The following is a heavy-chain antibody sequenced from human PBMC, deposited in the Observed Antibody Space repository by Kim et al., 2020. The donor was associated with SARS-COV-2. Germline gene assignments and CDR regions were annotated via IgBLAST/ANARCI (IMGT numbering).Heavy chain of an antibody. CDR2: IYYSGST. CDR3: ARGNYDYVWGSYRYEAFDI. Sequence: SETLSLTCTVSGGSISSYYWSWIRQPPGKGLEWIGYIYYSGSTNYNPSLKSRVTISVDTSKNQFSLKLSSVTAADTAVYYCARGNYDYVWGSYRYEAFDIWGQGTMVTVSS. V-gene: IGHV4-59*01. D-gene: IGHD3-16*02. CDR1: GGSISSYY. J-gene: IGHJ3*02.